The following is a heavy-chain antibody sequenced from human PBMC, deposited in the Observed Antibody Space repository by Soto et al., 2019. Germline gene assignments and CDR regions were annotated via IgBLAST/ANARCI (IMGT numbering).Heavy chain of an antibody. D-gene: IGHD4-17*01. J-gene: IGHJ3*02. CDR1: GFMFDSYV. Sequence: GGSLRLSCAASGFMFDSYVMSWVRQGPGKGLECVSSISGSGTIIYSADSVKGRFTISRDNSKNTLYLQMDSLRAEDTAIYYCAKDPWGTVTGAFDIWGQGTVVTVSS. CDR3: AKDPWGTVTGAFDI. V-gene: IGHV3-23*01. CDR2: ISGSGTII.